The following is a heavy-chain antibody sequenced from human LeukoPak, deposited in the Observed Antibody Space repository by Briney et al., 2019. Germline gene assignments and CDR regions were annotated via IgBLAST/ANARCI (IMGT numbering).Heavy chain of an antibody. D-gene: IGHD7-27*01. J-gene: IGHJ4*02. CDR3: ARARTGAYDY. CDR2: ILDDGSNK. V-gene: IGHV3-30*14. CDR1: GFSFSNYA. Sequence: GGSLRLSCAASGFSFSNYAMHWARQAPGKGLEWVAVILDDGSNKYYADAVKGRFTISRDKSKNTLYLQMNSLRAEDTAVYYCARARTGAYDYWGQGTLVTVSS.